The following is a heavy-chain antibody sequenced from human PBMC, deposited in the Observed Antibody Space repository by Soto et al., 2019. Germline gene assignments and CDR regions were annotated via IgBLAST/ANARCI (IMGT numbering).Heavy chain of an antibody. V-gene: IGHV3-23*01. J-gene: IGHJ6*02. CDR1: GFTFRKYA. Sequence: GGSLRLSCAASGFTFRKYAMSWVRQAPGKGLEWVSGISESGGSTYYAESVKGRFTISRDNSKNTLYLQLSSLRAEDTAVYYCAKDWNTYYDFWSGHPYGMAVWGQGTTVTVSS. CDR2: ISESGGST. CDR3: AKDWNTYYDFWSGHPYGMAV. D-gene: IGHD3-3*01.